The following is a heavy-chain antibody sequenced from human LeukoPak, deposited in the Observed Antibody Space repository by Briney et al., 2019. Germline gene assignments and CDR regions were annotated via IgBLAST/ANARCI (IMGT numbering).Heavy chain of an antibody. J-gene: IGHJ5*02. CDR3: ARDRDGSGSYLSGFDP. D-gene: IGHD3-10*01. Sequence: ASVKASCKASGGTFSSYAISWVRQAPGQGLEWMGGIIPIFGTANYAQKFQGRVTITADESTSTAYMELSSLRSEDTAVYYCARDRDGSGSYLSGFDPWGQGTLVTVSS. CDR2: IIPIFGTA. CDR1: GGTFSSYA. V-gene: IGHV1-69*01.